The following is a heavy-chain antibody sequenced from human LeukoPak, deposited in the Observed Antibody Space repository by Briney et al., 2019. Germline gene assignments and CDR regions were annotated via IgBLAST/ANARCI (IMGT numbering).Heavy chain of an antibody. J-gene: IGHJ4*02. V-gene: IGHV3-11*03. CDR1: GFTFSDYY. D-gene: IGHD3-22*01. CDR3: ARPLSYYYDSSGPQGY. Sequence: GGSLRLSCAASGFTFSDYYMSWIRQAPGKGLEWVSYISSRSSYTNYADSVKGRFTISRDNAKNSLYLQMNSLRAEDTAVYYCARPLSYYYDSSGPQGYWGQGTLVTVSS. CDR2: ISSRSSYT.